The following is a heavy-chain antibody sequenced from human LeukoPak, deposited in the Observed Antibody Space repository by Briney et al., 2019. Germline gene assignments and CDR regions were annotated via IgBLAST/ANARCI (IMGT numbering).Heavy chain of an antibody. V-gene: IGHV3-66*01. CDR3: ARGDLIVGATKRGDY. J-gene: IGHJ4*02. CDR2: IYSDGST. D-gene: IGHD1-26*01. Sequence: GGSLRLSCAAFGFTVSSNYMSWVRQAPGKGLEWVSVIYSDGSTFYPDSVKGRFTISRDSSKNTLYLQMNSLRAEDTAVYYCARGDLIVGATKRGDYWGQGTLVTVSS. CDR1: GFTVSSNY.